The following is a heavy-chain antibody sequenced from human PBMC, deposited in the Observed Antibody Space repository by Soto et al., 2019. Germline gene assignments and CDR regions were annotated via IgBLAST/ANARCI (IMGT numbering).Heavy chain of an antibody. Sequence: EVQLVESGGGGVRPGGSLRLSCAASGFTFDDYGMSWVRQAPGKGLEWVSGINWNGGSTGYADSVKGRFSISRDNAKNSLYLQMNSLRAEDTALYYCARLEGAVAGTGFFDYWGQGTLVTVSS. CDR2: INWNGGST. V-gene: IGHV3-20*04. CDR3: ARLEGAVAGTGFFDY. CDR1: GFTFDDYG. J-gene: IGHJ4*02. D-gene: IGHD6-19*01.